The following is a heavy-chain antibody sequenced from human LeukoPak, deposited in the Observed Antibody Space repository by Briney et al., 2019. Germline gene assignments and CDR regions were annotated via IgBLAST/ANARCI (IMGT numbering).Heavy chain of an antibody. Sequence: ASVKVSCKASGYTFTSYGISWVRQAPGQGLEWMGWISAYNGSTNYAQKLQGRVTMTTDTSTSTAYMELRSLRSDDTAVYYCARDQRGRVRGHSYGIFDYWGQGTLVTVSS. J-gene: IGHJ4*02. V-gene: IGHV1-18*01. CDR1: GYTFTSYG. CDR3: ARDQRGRVRGHSYGIFDY. D-gene: IGHD5-18*01. CDR2: ISAYNGST.